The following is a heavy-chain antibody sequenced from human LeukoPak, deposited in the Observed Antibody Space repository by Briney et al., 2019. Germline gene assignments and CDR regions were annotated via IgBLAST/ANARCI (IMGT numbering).Heavy chain of an antibody. V-gene: IGHV1-46*01. Sequence: ASVKVSCKVCGYTFTGYYMHWVRQVPGQGLEWMGVINPSGGSTSYAQKFQGRVTMTRDTSTSTVYMELSSLRSEDTAVYYCARAGRGGELLPNDAFDIWGQGTMVTVSS. CDR2: INPSGGST. J-gene: IGHJ3*02. CDR1: GYTFTGYY. D-gene: IGHD1-26*01. CDR3: ARAGRGGELLPNDAFDI.